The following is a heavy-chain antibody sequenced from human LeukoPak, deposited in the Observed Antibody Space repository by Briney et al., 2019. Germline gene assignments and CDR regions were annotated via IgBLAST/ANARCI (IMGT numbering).Heavy chain of an antibody. CDR3: ARGFPTLFDY. V-gene: IGHV4-34*01. J-gene: IGHJ4*02. CDR1: GGSFSGYY. Sequence: PSETLSLTCAVYGGSFSGYYWSWIRQPPGKGLEWIGEINHSGSNNYNPSLKSRVTISVDTSKNQFSLKLSSVTAADTAVYYCARGFPTLFDYWGQGTLVTVSS. CDR2: INHSGSN.